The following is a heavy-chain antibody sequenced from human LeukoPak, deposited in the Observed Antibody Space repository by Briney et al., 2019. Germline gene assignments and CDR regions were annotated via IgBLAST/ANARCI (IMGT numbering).Heavy chain of an antibody. CDR2: INTDGSST. CDR1: GFTFSSHW. Sequence: PGGSLRLSCAASGFTFSSHWMHWVRQAPGRGLVWFSRINTDGSSTSYADSVKGRFNISRDNAKNTLYLQMNSLRAEDMAVYYCARAASCGGDCSSSYLQHWGQGTLVTVSS. CDR3: ARAASCGGDCSSSYLQH. J-gene: IGHJ1*01. D-gene: IGHD2-21*02. V-gene: IGHV3-74*01.